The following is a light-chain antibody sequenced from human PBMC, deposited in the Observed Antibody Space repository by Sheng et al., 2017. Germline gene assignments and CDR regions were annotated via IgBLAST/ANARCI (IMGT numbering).Light chain of an antibody. CDR3: QQYGGSRT. J-gene: IGKJ1*01. V-gene: IGKV3-20*01. Sequence: EIVLTQSPGTLSLSPGERATLSCRASQRVSSNYLAWYQQKPGQAPRLLIYDASKRATGIPDRFSGSGSGTDFTLTISRLEPEDFAVYYCQQYGGSRTFGQGTKVEI. CDR1: QRVSSNY. CDR2: DAS.